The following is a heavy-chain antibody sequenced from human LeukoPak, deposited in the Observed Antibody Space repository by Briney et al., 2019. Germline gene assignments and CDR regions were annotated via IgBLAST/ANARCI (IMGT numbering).Heavy chain of an antibody. Sequence: GRSLRLSCAASGFTFDDYAMHWVRQAPGKGLEWVSGISWNSGSIDYADSVKGRFTISRDNAKNSLYLQMSSLRAEDTAFYYCAKGGATKYYFDYWSQGTLVTVSS. J-gene: IGHJ4*02. CDR1: GFTFDDYA. V-gene: IGHV3-9*01. CDR2: ISWNSGSI. CDR3: AKGGATKYYFDY. D-gene: IGHD1-26*01.